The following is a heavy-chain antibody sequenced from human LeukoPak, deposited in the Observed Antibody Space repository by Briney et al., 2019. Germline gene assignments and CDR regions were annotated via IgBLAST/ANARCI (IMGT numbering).Heavy chain of an antibody. CDR2: ISTSSTYI. CDR1: GFTFSDYN. Sequence: KSGGSLRLSCAASGFTFSDYNMNWVRQAPGKGLEWVSVISTSSTYIYYADSVKGRFTISRDNAKNSLYLQMSSLRAEDTAVYYCARVSTAVSLAIDSWGQGTLVTVST. J-gene: IGHJ4*02. V-gene: IGHV3-21*06. D-gene: IGHD6-13*01. CDR3: ARVSTAVSLAIDS.